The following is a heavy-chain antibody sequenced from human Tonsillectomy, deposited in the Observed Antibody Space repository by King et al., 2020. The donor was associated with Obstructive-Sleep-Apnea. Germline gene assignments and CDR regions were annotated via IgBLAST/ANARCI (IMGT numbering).Heavy chain of an antibody. CDR3: ARENYGDFYFDY. J-gene: IGHJ4*02. V-gene: IGHV3-30-3*01. D-gene: IGHD4-17*01. CDR1: GFTFSSYA. CDR2: ISYDGSNK. Sequence: VQLVESGGGVVQPGRSLRLSCAASGFTFSSYALHWVRQAPGNGLEWVTFISYDGSNKFYADSVKGRFTISRDNSTNTLYLQMNSLRAEDTAVYYCARENYGDFYFDYWGQGTLVTVSS.